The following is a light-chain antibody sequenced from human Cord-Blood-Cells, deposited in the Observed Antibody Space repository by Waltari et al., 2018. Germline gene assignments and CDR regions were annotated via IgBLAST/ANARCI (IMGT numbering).Light chain of an antibody. Sequence: QSALTQPRSVSGSPGQSVTISCSGTSSAVGGYNGVPWYQQHPGKAPKLMIYDVSNRPSGVPDRFSGSKSGNTASLTISGLQAEDEADYYCCSYAGSYTYVVFGGGTKLTVL. CDR1: SSAVGGYNG. CDR2: DVS. CDR3: CSYAGSYTYVV. V-gene: IGLV2-11*01. J-gene: IGLJ2*01.